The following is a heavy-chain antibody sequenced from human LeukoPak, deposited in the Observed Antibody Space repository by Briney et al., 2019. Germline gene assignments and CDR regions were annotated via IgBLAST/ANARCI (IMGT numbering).Heavy chain of an antibody. D-gene: IGHD6-6*01. CDR2: IKQDGSQQ. CDR3: SNGIYSSSY. V-gene: IGHV3-7*01. J-gene: IGHJ4*02. CDR1: GFTFSSYW. Sequence: PGGSLRLSCAASGFTFSSYWMSWVRQAPGKGLEWVANIKQDGSQQYYLDSVEGRFTISRDNAKNSLYLQMNNLRAEDTAVYYCSNGIYSSSYWSQGTLVTVSS.